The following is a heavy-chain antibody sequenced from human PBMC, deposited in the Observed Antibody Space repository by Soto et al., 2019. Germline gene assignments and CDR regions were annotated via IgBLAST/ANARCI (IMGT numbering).Heavy chain of an antibody. CDR3: ARTSMLVERFDF. V-gene: IGHV1-2*02. Sequence: WASVKVSCKASGYSFVAYYIHWVRQAPGQGLEWMGWMTPNSGGTGYAQKFQGRVTMTRDTSISTAYMELNSLSSDDTAVYYCARTSMLVERFDFWGQGTQVTVSS. J-gene: IGHJ4*02. CDR2: MTPNSGGT. D-gene: IGHD6-13*01. CDR1: GYSFVAYY.